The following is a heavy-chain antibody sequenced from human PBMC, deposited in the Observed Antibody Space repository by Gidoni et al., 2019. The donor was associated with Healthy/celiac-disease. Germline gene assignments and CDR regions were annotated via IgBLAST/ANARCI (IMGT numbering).Heavy chain of an antibody. CDR2: IYPVDSDT. CDR1: GYILTSYW. CDR3: ARRGGEYYYYMDV. V-gene: IGHV5-51*01. D-gene: IGHD3-3*01. Sequence: EVQLVQSGAEVKQPGEARKISCRGSGYILTSYWIGWVRQMPGIGLEWMGIIYPVDSDTRYSPSFQGQVTISADKSISTAYLQWSSLKASDTAMYYCARRGGEYYYYMDVWGKGTTVTVSS. J-gene: IGHJ6*03.